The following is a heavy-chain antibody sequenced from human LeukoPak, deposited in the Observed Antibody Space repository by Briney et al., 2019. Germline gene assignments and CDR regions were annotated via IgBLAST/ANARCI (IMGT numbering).Heavy chain of an antibody. D-gene: IGHD4-23*01. Sequence: SETLSLTCTVSGGSINSYYWSWIRQHPGKGLEWIGYIYYSGSTYYNPSLKSRVTISVDTSKNQFSLKLSSVTAADTAVYYCARGSTVVATTFFDYWGQGTLVTVSS. J-gene: IGHJ4*02. CDR1: GGSINSYY. V-gene: IGHV4-59*06. CDR3: ARGSTVVATTFFDY. CDR2: IYYSGST.